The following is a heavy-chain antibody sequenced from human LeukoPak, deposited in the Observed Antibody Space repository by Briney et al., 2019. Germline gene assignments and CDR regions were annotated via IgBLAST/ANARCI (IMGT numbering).Heavy chain of an antibody. D-gene: IGHD1-1*01. CDR2: ISSSSSNI. J-gene: IGHJ4*02. V-gene: IGHV3-21*01. CDR1: GFTFSSYS. Sequence: GGSLRLSCAASGFTFSSYSMNWDRQAPGKGLEWVSSISSSSSNIYYADSVKGRSTISRDNAKNSLYLQMNSLRVEDTAVYYCARCTTGRTFGSLREIKRSREIDYWGQGTLVTVSS. CDR3: ARCTTGRTFGSLREIKRSREIDY.